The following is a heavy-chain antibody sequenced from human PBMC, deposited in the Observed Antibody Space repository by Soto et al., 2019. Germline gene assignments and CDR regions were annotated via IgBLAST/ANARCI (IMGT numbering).Heavy chain of an antibody. Sequence: QVQLVQSGAEVKKPGSSVKVSCKASGGTFSSYTISWVRQAPGQGLEWMGRIIPILGIANYAQKFQGRVTITAEKSTSTAYMELSSLRSEDTAVYYCARDLDCSSTSCFGIRGYYYYMDVWGKGTTVTVSS. CDR2: IIPILGIA. D-gene: IGHD2-2*01. J-gene: IGHJ6*03. CDR3: ARDLDCSSTSCFGIRGYYYYMDV. V-gene: IGHV1-69*08. CDR1: GGTFSSYT.